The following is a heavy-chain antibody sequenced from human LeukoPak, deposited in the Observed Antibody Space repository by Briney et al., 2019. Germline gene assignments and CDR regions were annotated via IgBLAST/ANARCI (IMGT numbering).Heavy chain of an antibody. CDR3: ARHLSGVTGYTYGRGIDY. V-gene: IGHV3-20*04. CDR1: GFTFDDYC. J-gene: IGHJ4*02. CDR2: INWNGGST. D-gene: IGHD5-18*01. Sequence: GGSLRLSCAASGFTFDDYCMSWVRQAPGKGLEWVSGINWNGGSTGYADSVKGRFTISRDNAKNSLYLQMDSLRAEDTAIYYCARHLSGVTGYTYGRGIDYWGQGTLVTVSS.